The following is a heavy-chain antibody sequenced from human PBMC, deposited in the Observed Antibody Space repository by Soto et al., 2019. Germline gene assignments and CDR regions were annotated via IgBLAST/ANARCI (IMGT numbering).Heavy chain of an antibody. CDR3: ARGGGPYDSSGYPTHFDY. V-gene: IGHV1-69*13. CDR2: IIPIFGTA. J-gene: IGHJ4*02. Sequence: SVKVSCKASGGTFSSYAISWVRQAPGQGLEWMGGIIPIFGTANYAQKFQGRVTITADESTSTAYMELSSLRSEDTAVYYCARGGGPYDSSGYPTHFDYWGQGTLVTVSS. D-gene: IGHD3-22*01. CDR1: GGTFSSYA.